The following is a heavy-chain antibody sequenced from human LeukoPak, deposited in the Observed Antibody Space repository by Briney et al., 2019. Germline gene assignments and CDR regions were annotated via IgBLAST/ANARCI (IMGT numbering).Heavy chain of an antibody. CDR3: ARYTSVWQQPSY. V-gene: IGHV1-2*06. Sequence: ASVKVSCKASGYTFTGYYMHWVRQAPGQGLEWMGRINPNSGGTKYAQKFQGRVTMTRDTSISTAYMELSRLRSDDTAVYYCARYTSVWQQPSYWGQGTLVTVSS. J-gene: IGHJ4*02. CDR2: INPNSGGT. CDR1: GYTFTGYY. D-gene: IGHD6-13*01.